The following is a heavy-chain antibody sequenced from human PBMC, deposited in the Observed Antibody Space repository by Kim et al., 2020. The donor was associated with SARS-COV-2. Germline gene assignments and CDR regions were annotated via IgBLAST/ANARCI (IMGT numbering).Heavy chain of an antibody. Sequence: SVKVSCKASGGTFSSYAISWVRQAPGQGLEWMGGIIPIFGTANYAQKFQGRVTITADESTSTAYMELSSLRSEDTAVYYCARVAGWLHDAFDIWGQGTMVTVSS. D-gene: IGHD6-19*01. V-gene: IGHV1-69*13. J-gene: IGHJ3*02. CDR1: GGTFSSYA. CDR3: ARVAGWLHDAFDI. CDR2: IIPIFGTA.